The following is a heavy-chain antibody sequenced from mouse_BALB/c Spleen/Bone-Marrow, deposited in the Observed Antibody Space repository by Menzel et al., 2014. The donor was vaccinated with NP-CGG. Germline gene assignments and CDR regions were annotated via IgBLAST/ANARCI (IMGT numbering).Heavy chain of an antibody. V-gene: IGHV5-17*02. D-gene: IGHD1-1*01. Sequence: EVQVVESGGGLVQPGGSRKLSCAASGFTFSSFGMHWVRQAPEKGLEWVAYISSGSSTIYYADTVKGRFTISRDNPKNTLFLQMTSLRPEDTAMYYCARSGIGYYYGSNSYAMDYWGQGTSVTVSS. CDR3: ARSGIGYYYGSNSYAMDY. J-gene: IGHJ4*01. CDR2: ISSGSSTI. CDR1: GFTFSSFG.